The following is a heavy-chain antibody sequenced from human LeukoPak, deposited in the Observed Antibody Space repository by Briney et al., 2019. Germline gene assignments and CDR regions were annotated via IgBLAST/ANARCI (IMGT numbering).Heavy chain of an antibody. CDR2: IIPIFGTA. Sequence: GASVKVSCKASGGTVTSYAISWVGQAPGQGREGMGGIIPIFGTANYAQKFQGRVTITADKSTSTAYMELSSLRSEDTAVYYCAREVAVAGRGLGLDPFDYWGQGTLVTVSS. CDR1: GGTVTSYA. CDR3: AREVAVAGRGLGLDPFDY. J-gene: IGHJ4*02. D-gene: IGHD6-19*01. V-gene: IGHV1-69*06.